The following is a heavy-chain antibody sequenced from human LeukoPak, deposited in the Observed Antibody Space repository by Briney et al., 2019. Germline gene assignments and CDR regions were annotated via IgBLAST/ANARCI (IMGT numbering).Heavy chain of an antibody. J-gene: IGHJ3*02. D-gene: IGHD1-26*01. CDR1: GYSFTNYW. CDR2: FYPGDSDP. CDR3: AHEGWDYDAFDI. V-gene: IGHV5-51*01. Sequence: GESLKISFKGSGYSFTNYWIGWVRPMPGKGPGWMGIFYPGDSDPTYSPSFQGLVTISADKSISTVYLHWRRLKASDTAMYYCAHEGWDYDAFDIWGQGTMVTVSS.